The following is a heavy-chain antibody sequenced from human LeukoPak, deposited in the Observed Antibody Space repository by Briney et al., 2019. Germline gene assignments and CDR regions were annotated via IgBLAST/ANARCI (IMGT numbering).Heavy chain of an antibody. CDR1: GDSISSSSYY. CDR2: IYYSGST. CDR3: ARAMSGMRGIWFGELSFWFDP. J-gene: IGHJ5*02. Sequence: PSETLSLTCTVSGDSISSSSYYWGWIRQPPGKGLEWIGSIYYSGSTYYNPSLKSRVTISVDTSKNQFSLKLSSVTAADTAVYYCARAMSGMRGIWFGELSFWFDPWGQGTLVTVSS. D-gene: IGHD3-10*01. V-gene: IGHV4-39*07.